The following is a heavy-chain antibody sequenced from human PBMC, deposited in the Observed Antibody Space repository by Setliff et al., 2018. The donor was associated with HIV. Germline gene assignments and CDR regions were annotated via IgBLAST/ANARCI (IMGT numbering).Heavy chain of an antibody. Sequence: WASVKVSCKASGHTFSNYDVIWVRRATGQGLEWMGWMNPNSGGTGYAQKFQGRVIMTRDTSISTAYMELSSLTSADTAVYYCASGKGVRGVIITGGLDVWGKGTTVTVSS. CDR1: GHTFSNYD. D-gene: IGHD3-10*01. V-gene: IGHV1-8*01. CDR3: ASGKGVRGVIITGGLDV. CDR2: MNPNSGGT. J-gene: IGHJ6*04.